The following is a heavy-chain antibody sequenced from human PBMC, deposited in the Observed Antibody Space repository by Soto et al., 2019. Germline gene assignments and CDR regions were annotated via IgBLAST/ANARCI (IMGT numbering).Heavy chain of an antibody. Sequence: ASVKVSCKASGYTFTSYGISWVRQAPGQGLEWMGWISAYNGNTNYAQKLQGRVTMTTDTSTSTAYMKLRSLRSDETAVYYCGRGGGSGSYKTGYFQHWGQGTLVTVSS. J-gene: IGHJ1*01. CDR3: GRGGGSGSYKTGYFQH. CDR2: ISAYNGNT. CDR1: GYTFTSYG. V-gene: IGHV1-18*01. D-gene: IGHD1-26*01.